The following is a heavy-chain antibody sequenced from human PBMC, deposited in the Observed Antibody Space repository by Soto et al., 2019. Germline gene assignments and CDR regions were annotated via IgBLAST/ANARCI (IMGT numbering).Heavy chain of an antibody. CDR1: GYTFTSYG. V-gene: IGHV1-18*01. J-gene: IGHJ4*02. CDR3: ARDGYYDILTGYYSGRFDY. Sequence: ASVKVSCKASGYTFTSYGISWVRQAPGQGLEWMGWISAYNGNTNYAQKLRGRVTMTTDTSTSTAYMELRSLRSDDTAVYYCARDGYYDILTGYYSGRFDYWGQGTLVTVSS. D-gene: IGHD3-9*01. CDR2: ISAYNGNT.